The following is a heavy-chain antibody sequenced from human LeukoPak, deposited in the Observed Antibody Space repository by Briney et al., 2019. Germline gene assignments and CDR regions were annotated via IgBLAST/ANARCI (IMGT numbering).Heavy chain of an antibody. CDR2: IYYSGST. J-gene: IGHJ5*02. CDR3: ARDRRITMVRGPPAWFDP. D-gene: IGHD3-10*01. Sequence: SETLSLTCTVSGGSISSYYWSWIRQPPGKGLEWIGYIYYSGSTNYNPSLKSRVTISVDTSKNQFSLKLSSVTAADTAVYYCARDRRITMVRGPPAWFDPGAREPWSPSPQ. V-gene: IGHV4-59*01. CDR1: GGSISSYY.